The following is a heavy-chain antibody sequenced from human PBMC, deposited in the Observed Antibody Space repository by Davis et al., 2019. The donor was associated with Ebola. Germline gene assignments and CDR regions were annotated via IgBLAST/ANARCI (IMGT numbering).Heavy chain of an antibody. CDR3: AGGYCSGGSYYDWYFDL. V-gene: IGHV3-21*01. D-gene: IGHD2-15*01. CDR1: GFTFSSYS. Sequence: PGGSLRLSCAASGFTFSSYSMNWVRQAPGKGLEWVSSISSSSSYIYYADSVKGRFTISRDNAKNSLYLQMNSLRAEDTAVYYCAGGYCSGGSYYDWYFDLWGRGTLVTVSS. CDR2: ISSSSSYI. J-gene: IGHJ2*01.